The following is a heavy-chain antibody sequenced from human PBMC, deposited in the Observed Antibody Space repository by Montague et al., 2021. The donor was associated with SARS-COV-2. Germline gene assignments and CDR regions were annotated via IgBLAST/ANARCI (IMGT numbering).Heavy chain of an antibody. D-gene: IGHD3-9*01. CDR2: IYYSGST. Sequence: SDTLSLTCTVSGGSISSYYWSWIRQPPGKGLEWIGYIYYSGSTNYNPSLKSRVTISVDTSKNQFSLKLSSVTAADTAVYYCARTYYDILTGYYNRGAFDIWGQGTMGTVSS. CDR3: ARTYYDILTGYYNRGAFDI. V-gene: IGHV4-59*08. CDR1: GGSISSYY. J-gene: IGHJ3*02.